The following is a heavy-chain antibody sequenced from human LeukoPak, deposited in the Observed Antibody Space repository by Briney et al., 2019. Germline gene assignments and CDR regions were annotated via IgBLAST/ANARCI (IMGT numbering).Heavy chain of an antibody. V-gene: IGHV4-61*01. J-gene: IGHJ4*02. CDR2: IYYSGST. CDR1: GGSVSSGSYY. Sequence: SETLSLTCTVSGGSVSSGSYYWSWIRQPPGKGLEWIGYIYYSGSTNYNPSLKSQVTISVDTSKNQFSLKLSSVTAADTAVYYCARDSSSWYFYFDYWGQGTLVTVSS. CDR3: ARDSSSWYFYFDY. D-gene: IGHD6-13*01.